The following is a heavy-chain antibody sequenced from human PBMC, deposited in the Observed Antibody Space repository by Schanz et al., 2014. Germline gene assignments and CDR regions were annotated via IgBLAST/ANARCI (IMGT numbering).Heavy chain of an antibody. Sequence: VQLVESGGGLVQPGGSLRLSCAASGFTFSSYWMSWVRQAPGEGLVWVTYIRYDGINKYYADSVKGRFTVSRDNAKSTLFLQMDSLRPEDTAIYYCAKEWSPSFWGQGTLVTVSS. CDR2: IRYDGINK. CDR3: AKEWSPSF. D-gene: IGHD1-26*01. V-gene: IGHV3-30*02. CDR1: GFTFSSYW. J-gene: IGHJ4*02.